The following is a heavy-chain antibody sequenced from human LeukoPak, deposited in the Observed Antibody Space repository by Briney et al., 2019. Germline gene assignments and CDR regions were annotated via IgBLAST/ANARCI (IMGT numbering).Heavy chain of an antibody. V-gene: IGHV4-59*01. CDR1: GGSISSYY. D-gene: IGHD3-16*01. CDR2: IYYSGST. CDR3: ARVGRLGSCFVL. J-gene: IGHJ4*02. Sequence: PSETLTLSCTVSGGSISSYYWSWIQQPPGKGLEWIGYIYYSGSTNYNPSLKSRVTISVDTSKNQFSLKLSSVTAADTAVYYCARVGRLGSCFVLGGRETLVTVSS.